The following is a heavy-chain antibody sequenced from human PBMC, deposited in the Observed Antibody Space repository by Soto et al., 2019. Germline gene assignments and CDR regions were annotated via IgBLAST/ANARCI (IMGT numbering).Heavy chain of an antibody. V-gene: IGHV3-23*01. CDR2: ISGSGGST. J-gene: IGHJ4*02. D-gene: IGHD2-21*02. CDR3: AKDSLYRVVVTAIPDY. Sequence: EVQLLESGGGLVQPGGSLRLSCAASGFTISSYAMNWVRQAPGKGLEWVSAISGSGGSTYYADSVKGRFTISRDNSKNTLYLQMNSLRAEDTAVYYCAKDSLYRVVVTAIPDYWGQGTLVTVSS. CDR1: GFTISSYA.